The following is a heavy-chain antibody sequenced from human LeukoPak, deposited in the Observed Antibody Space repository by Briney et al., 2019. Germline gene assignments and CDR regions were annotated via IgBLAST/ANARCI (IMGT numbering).Heavy chain of an antibody. D-gene: IGHD6-13*01. V-gene: IGHV3-74*01. J-gene: IGHJ4*02. CDR2: IHSDGRST. Sequence: GGSLTLSCAGSGLSFSSYWMHWVRHPQRKGLVWVSRIHSDGRSTNYADSVKGRFSISSDNAKNTLYLQMNSLRAEDTAVYYCARSAYPGTFVIEDWGRGTLVTVSS. CDR1: GLSFSSYW. CDR3: ARSAYPGTFVIED.